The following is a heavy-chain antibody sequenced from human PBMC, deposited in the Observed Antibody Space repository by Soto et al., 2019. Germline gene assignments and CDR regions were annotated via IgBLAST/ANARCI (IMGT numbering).Heavy chain of an antibody. J-gene: IGHJ4*02. CDR1: GGTFRSCA. Sequence: LVHVSCQASGGTFRSCAISWVRQARGQGLEWMGGIIPIFGTANYAQKFQGRVTITADESTSTAYMELSSLRSEDTAVYYCASLAYCGGDCHTYFDYWGQGTMVTVSS. CDR3: ASLAYCGGDCHTYFDY. D-gene: IGHD2-21*02. V-gene: IGHV1-69*13. CDR2: IIPIFGTA.